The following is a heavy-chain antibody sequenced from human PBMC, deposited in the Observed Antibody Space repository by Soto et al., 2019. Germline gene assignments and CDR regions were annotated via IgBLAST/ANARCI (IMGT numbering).Heavy chain of an antibody. CDR2: MNPNSGNT. V-gene: IGHV1-8*01. J-gene: IGHJ4*02. Sequence: ASVKVSCKASGYTFTSYDINWVRQATGQGLEWMGWMNPNSGNTGYAQKFQGRVTMTRNTSISTAYMELSSLRSEDTAVYYCARADLPSAIFGVVTHPDYWGQGTPVTVSS. CDR1: GYTFTSYD. CDR3: ARADLPSAIFGVVTHPDY. D-gene: IGHD3-3*01.